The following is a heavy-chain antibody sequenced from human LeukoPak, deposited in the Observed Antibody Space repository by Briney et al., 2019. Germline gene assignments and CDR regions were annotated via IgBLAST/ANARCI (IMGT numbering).Heavy chain of an antibody. Sequence: ASVKVSCKTSGGAFSTSAISWVRRAPGQGLEWMGGIIPIFGTGNYAQKFQGRVTITADEFTSTAYMELSSLTSEDTAVYYCARGLGDSSGYYFSDNWGQGTLVTVSS. CDR2: IIPIFGTG. V-gene: IGHV1-69*13. CDR1: GGAFSTSA. CDR3: ARGLGDSSGYYFSDN. J-gene: IGHJ4*02. D-gene: IGHD3-22*01.